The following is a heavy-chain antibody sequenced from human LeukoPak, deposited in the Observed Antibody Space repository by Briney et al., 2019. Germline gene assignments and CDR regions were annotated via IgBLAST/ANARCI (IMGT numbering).Heavy chain of an antibody. Sequence: GGSLRLSCAASGFTFDDYGMSWVRQAPGKGLEWVSGINWNGGRTGYADSVKGRFTISRDNAKNSLYLQLNSLRAEDTALYYCARKLVYYDSSGYYQPTHYFDYWGQGTLVTVSP. V-gene: IGHV3-20*04. J-gene: IGHJ4*02. CDR2: INWNGGRT. CDR1: GFTFDDYG. CDR3: ARKLVYYDSSGYYQPTHYFDY. D-gene: IGHD3-22*01.